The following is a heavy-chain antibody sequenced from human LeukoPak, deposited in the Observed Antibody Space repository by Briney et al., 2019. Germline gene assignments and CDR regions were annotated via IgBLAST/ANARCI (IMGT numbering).Heavy chain of an antibody. CDR1: GGSISSGDYY. Sequence: SETLSLTCTVSGGSISSGDYYWSWIRQPPGKGLEWIGYIYYSGSTYYNPSLKSRVTISVDTSKNQFSLKLSSVTAADTAVYYCARACSGGSCYSGWFDPWGQGTLVTVTS. CDR3: ARACSGGSCYSGWFDP. CDR2: IYYSGST. V-gene: IGHV4-30-4*01. D-gene: IGHD2-15*01. J-gene: IGHJ5*02.